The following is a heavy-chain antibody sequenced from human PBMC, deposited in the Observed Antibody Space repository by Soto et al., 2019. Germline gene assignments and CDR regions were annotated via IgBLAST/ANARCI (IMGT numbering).Heavy chain of an antibody. CDR1: GFTFSSYG. V-gene: IGHV3-33*01. Sequence: QVQLVESGGGVVQPGRSLRLSCAASGFTFSSYGMHWVRQAPGKGLEWVAVIWYDGSNKYYADSVKGRFTISRDNSKNTLYLQMNSLGAEDTAVYYCERGVVIRDSRGVDVFDYWGQGTLVTVSS. J-gene: IGHJ4*02. CDR2: IWYDGSNK. D-gene: IGHD3-22*01. CDR3: ERGVVIRDSRGVDVFDY.